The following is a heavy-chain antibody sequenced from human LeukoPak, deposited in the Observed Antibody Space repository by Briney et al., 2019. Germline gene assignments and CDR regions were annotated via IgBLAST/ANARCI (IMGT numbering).Heavy chain of an antibody. CDR2: IYYSGST. CDR1: GGSISSSSYY. V-gene: IGHV4-39*07. CDR3: ARDYYGSGRFHDAFDI. J-gene: IGHJ3*02. D-gene: IGHD3-10*01. Sequence: PETLSLTCTVSGGSISSSSYYWGWIRQPPGKGLEWIGSIYYSGSTYYNPSLKSRVTISVDTSKNQFSLKLSSATAADTAVYYCARDYYGSGRFHDAFDIWGQGTMVTVSS.